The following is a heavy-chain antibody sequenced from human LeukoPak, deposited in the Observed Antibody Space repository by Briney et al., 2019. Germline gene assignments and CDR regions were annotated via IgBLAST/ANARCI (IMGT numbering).Heavy chain of an antibody. Sequence: SETLSLICTVSGYSISSGYYWGWIRQPPGKGLEWIGSIYHSGSTYYNPSLKSRVTISVDTSKNQFSLKLSSVTAADTAVYYCARVTYDSGTYGAFDYWGQGTLVTVSS. J-gene: IGHJ4*02. CDR2: IYHSGST. CDR3: ARVTYDSGTYGAFDY. D-gene: IGHD3-10*01. CDR1: GYSISSGYY. V-gene: IGHV4-38-2*02.